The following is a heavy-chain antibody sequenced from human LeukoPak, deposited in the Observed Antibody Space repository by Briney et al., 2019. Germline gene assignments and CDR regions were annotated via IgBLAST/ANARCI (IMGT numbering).Heavy chain of an antibody. D-gene: IGHD2/OR15-2a*01. CDR1: GGSISSSSYY. Sequence: SETLSLTCTVSGGSISSSSYYWGWIRQPPGKGLEWIGSIYYSGSTYHNPSLKSRVTISVDTSKNQFSLKLSSVTAADTAVYYCARQIAHFDYWGQGTLVTVS. J-gene: IGHJ4*02. CDR3: ARQIAHFDY. CDR2: IYYSGST. V-gene: IGHV4-39*07.